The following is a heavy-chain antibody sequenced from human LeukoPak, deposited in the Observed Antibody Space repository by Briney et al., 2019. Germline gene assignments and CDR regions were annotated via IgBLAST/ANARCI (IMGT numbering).Heavy chain of an antibody. CDR3: ARGHYYGSGRFDY. J-gene: IGHJ4*02. CDR2: IGYSGRT. D-gene: IGHD3-10*01. V-gene: IGHV4-59*08. Sequence: SSETLSLTCTVSGGSIGSYYWSWIRQPPGKGLEWIGYIGYSGRTNYNPSLKSRVTISVDTSNNQFSLKLTSMTAADTAVYYCARGHYYGSGRFDYWGQGTLVTVSS. CDR1: GGSIGSYY.